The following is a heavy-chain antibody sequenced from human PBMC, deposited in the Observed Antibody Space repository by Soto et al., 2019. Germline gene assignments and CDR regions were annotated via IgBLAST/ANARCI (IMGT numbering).Heavy chain of an antibody. CDR3: ARAFGSGWEGGLDP. CDR2: IYSGGGT. CDR1: GFTVSSNY. Sequence: EVQLVESGGGLVQPGGSLRLSCAASGFTVSSNYMSWVRQYPGKGLEWVSIIYSGGGTYHADTVKDRFTISRDNSKNTLYLHMNSLRPEDTAVYYCARAFGSGWEGGLDPWGQGTLVTVSS. D-gene: IGHD6-19*01. V-gene: IGHV3-66*01. J-gene: IGHJ5*02.